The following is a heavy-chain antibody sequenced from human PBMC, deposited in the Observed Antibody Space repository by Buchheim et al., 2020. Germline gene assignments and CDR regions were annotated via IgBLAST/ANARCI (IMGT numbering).Heavy chain of an antibody. Sequence: QVQLVQSGAEVKKPGSSVKVSCKASGGTFSSYTISWVRQAPGQGLEWMGRIIPILGIANYAQKFQCRVTITADKSTSTAYMELSSLRSEDTAVYYCARDLVHDYSIDNWFDPWGQGTL. CDR2: IIPILGIA. V-gene: IGHV1-69*08. CDR1: GGTFSSYT. CDR3: ARDLVHDYSIDNWFDP. D-gene: IGHD4-11*01. J-gene: IGHJ5*02.